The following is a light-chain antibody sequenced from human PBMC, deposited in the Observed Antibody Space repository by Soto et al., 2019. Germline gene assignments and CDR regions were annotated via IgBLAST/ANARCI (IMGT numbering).Light chain of an antibody. J-gene: IGLJ3*02. Sequence: QSVLTQPPSVSAAPGQTVTIACSGTKSNIGSNYISWYQQLPGTAPKLVIYDINKRPSGIADRFSGSKSGTSAALGITGLQTEDEADYYCSSYTSSSTLVFGGGTKLTVL. V-gene: IGLV1-51*01. CDR2: DIN. CDR1: KSNIGSNY. CDR3: SSYTSSSTLV.